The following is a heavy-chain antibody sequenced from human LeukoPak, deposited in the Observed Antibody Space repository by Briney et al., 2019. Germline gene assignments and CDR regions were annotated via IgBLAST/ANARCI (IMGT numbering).Heavy chain of an antibody. Sequence: GGSLRLSCAASRFIFTNAWMSWVRQAPGKGLEWVGRIKSKTDGGTTDYAAPVKGRFTISRDDSKNTLYLQMNSLKTEDTAVYYCTTDPRYYDSSGYGMDVWGKGTTVTVSS. CDR2: IKSKTDGGTT. CDR1: RFIFTNAW. J-gene: IGHJ6*03. CDR3: TTDPRYYDSSGYGMDV. D-gene: IGHD3-22*01. V-gene: IGHV3-15*01.